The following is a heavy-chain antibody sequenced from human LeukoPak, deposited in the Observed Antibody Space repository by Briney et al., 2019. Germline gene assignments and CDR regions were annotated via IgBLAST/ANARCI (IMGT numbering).Heavy chain of an antibody. CDR2: IYYSGST. Sequence: SQTLSLTCTVSGGSISSYYWSWIRQPPGQGLEWIGYIYYSGSTNYNPSLKSRVTISVDTSKNQFSLKLSSVTAADTAVYYCARGSHSSGWTDFDYWGQGTLVTVSS. CDR1: GGSISSYY. CDR3: ARGSHSSGWTDFDY. D-gene: IGHD6-19*01. V-gene: IGHV4-59*01. J-gene: IGHJ4*02.